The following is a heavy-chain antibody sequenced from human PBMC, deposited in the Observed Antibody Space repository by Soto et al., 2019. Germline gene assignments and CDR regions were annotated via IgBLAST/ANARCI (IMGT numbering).Heavy chain of an antibody. CDR3: ARSGRVSATSFDY. CDR2: ISWDGGST. CDR1: GFTFDDYA. Sequence: GGSLRLSCAASGFTFDDYAMHWVRQAPGKGLEWVSLISWDGGSTYYADSVKGRFTISRDNSKNTLYLQMNSLRAEDTAVYYCARSGRVSATSFDYWGQGTLVTVSS. D-gene: IGHD6-25*01. V-gene: IGHV3-43D*04. J-gene: IGHJ4*02.